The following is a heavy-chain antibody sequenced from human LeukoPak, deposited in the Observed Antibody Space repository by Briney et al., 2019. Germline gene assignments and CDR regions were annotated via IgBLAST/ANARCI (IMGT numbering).Heavy chain of an antibody. V-gene: IGHV4-39*02. J-gene: IGHJ4*02. CDR3: AKDFVSDSSGPDY. D-gene: IGHD3-22*01. CDR1: GGSISSSSYY. CDR2: IYYSGST. Sequence: SETLSLTCTVSGGSISSSSYYWGWIRQPPGKGLEWIGSIYYSGSTYYNPSLKSRVTISVDTSKNQFSLKLSSVTAADTAVYYCAKDFVSDSSGPDYWGQGTLVTVSS.